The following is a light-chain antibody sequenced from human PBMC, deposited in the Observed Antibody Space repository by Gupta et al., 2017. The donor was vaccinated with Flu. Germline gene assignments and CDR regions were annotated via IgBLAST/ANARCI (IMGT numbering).Light chain of an antibody. CDR2: DNN. CDR1: SSNIGNNY. CDR3: GTWDGSLSAWV. V-gene: IGLV1-51*01. J-gene: IGLJ3*02. Sequence: QSVLAPPPSVTAAPIQKVTIYCTGSSSNIGNNYVSCYQHHPRKAPNLLIYDNNKRPSGIPERFSGSKSGTSATLCISGLQTGDEADYYCGTWDGSLSAWVFGGGTRLTVL.